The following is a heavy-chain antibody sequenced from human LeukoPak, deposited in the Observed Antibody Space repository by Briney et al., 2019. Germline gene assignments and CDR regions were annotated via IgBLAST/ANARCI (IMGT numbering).Heavy chain of an antibody. D-gene: IGHD3-10*01. V-gene: IGHV4-59*01. CDR1: GGSISSYY. J-gene: IGHJ6*03. Sequence: PSETLSLTCTVSGGSISSYYWSWIRQPPGKGLEWIGYIYYSGSTNYNPSLKSRVTISVDTSKNQFSLKLSSVTAADTAVYYCARVYGRDYYYYMDVWGKGTTVTISS. CDR3: ARVYGRDYYYYMDV. CDR2: IYYSGST.